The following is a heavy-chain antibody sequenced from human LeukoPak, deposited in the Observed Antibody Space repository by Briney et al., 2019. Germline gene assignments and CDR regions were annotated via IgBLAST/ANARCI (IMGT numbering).Heavy chain of an antibody. J-gene: IGHJ4*02. D-gene: IGHD6-19*01. Sequence: SETLSLTCTVSGGSVSSGSYYWSWIRQPPGKGLEWIGYIYYSGSTNYNPSLKSRVTISVDTSKNQFSLKLSSVTAADTAVYYCARGRWLALGYWGQGTLVTVSS. CDR2: IYYSGST. CDR1: GGSVSSGSYY. V-gene: IGHV4-61*01. CDR3: ARGRWLALGY.